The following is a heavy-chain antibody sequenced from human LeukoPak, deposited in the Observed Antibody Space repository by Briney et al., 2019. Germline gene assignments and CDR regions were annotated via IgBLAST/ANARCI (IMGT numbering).Heavy chain of an antibody. V-gene: IGHV3-43*02. D-gene: IGHD1-14*01. CDR3: ATGSQPGTTFDY. CDR2: ISGDGSVT. J-gene: IGHJ4*02. Sequence: PGRSLRLSCAVSGFTFNDYPMHWVRQAPGKGLEWVSLISGDGSVTYYADSVKGRFTISRDNSKNSLYLQINSLRLEDTAFYYCATGSQPGTTFDYWGQGTLVTASS. CDR1: GFTFNDYP.